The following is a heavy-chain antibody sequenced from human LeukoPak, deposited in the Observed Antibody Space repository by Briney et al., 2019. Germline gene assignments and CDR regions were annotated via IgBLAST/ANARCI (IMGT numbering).Heavy chain of an antibody. CDR1: GFILSSYA. D-gene: IGHD2-21*02. CDR2: FSGRGGAP. Sequence: GGSLRLSCAASGFILSSYAMSWVRQAPGKGLEWVSAFSGRGGAPYYTDFVKGRFTISRDNSKNTLYLQINSLRVEDTAVYYCARVGRDWAFDYWGQGTLVTVSS. V-gene: IGHV3-23*01. CDR3: ARVGRDWAFDY. J-gene: IGHJ4*02.